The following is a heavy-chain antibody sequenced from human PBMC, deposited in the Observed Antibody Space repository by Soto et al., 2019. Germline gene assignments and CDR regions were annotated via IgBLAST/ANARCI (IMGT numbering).Heavy chain of an antibody. V-gene: IGHV3-21*01. CDR3: ARDPSPIAAAGYYFDY. J-gene: IGHJ4*02. Sequence: GGSLRLSCAASGFTFSSYSMNWVRQAPGKGLEWVSSISSSSSYIYYADSVKGRFTISRGNAKNSLYLQMNSLRAEDTAVYYCARDPSPIAAAGYYFDYWGQGTLVTVSS. D-gene: IGHD6-13*01. CDR2: ISSSSSYI. CDR1: GFTFSSYS.